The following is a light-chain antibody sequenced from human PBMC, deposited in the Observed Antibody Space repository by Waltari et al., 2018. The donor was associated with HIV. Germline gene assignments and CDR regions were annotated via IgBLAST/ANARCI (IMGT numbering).Light chain of an antibody. Sequence: VVTQEPSLTVSPRGTVTLTCTSSTGAVASSASARWFQQRPRQAPRPLIYSADKRHSWTPDHFSGSLLGAKAALTLFGAQPEDEADYFCLLYYGGRQPTWVFGGGTKLTV. CDR1: TGAVASSAS. CDR2: SAD. CDR3: LLYYGGRQPTWV. J-gene: IGLJ3*02. V-gene: IGLV7-43*01.